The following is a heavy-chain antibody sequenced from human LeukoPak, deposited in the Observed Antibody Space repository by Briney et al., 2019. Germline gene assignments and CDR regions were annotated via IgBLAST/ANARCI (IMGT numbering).Heavy chain of an antibody. CDR1: GASITSYC. CDR2: ISTSGDT. CDR3: ARGDRLGHDP. J-gene: IGHJ5*02. V-gene: IGHV4-4*09. D-gene: IGHD7-27*01. Sequence: SETLSLTCSVSGASITSYCWSWIRQPPGKGLEWIGYISTSGDTNYHPSLKGRVTISVDTSKNQFSLKVTSMTAADTAMYYCARGDRLGHDPWGQGNLVTVSS.